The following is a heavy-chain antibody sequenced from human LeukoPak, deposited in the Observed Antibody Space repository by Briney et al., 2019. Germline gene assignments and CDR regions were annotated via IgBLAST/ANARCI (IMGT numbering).Heavy chain of an antibody. J-gene: IGHJ4*02. CDR3: ARRYCNSTSCYNFDY. CDR1: RYTLTEYY. D-gene: IGHD2-2*02. Sequence: AAVKVSCKASRYTLTEYYMHALRQAPGQGLEWMGWINTNSGGTNYAQKFQGRVTMTRDTSISTAYMELSRLRSDDTAVYYCARRYCNSTSCYNFDYWGQGTLVTVSS. V-gene: IGHV1-2*02. CDR2: INTNSGGT.